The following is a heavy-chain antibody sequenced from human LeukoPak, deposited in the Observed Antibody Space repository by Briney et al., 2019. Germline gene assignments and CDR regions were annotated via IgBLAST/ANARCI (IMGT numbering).Heavy chain of an antibody. Sequence: SETLSLTCTVSGGSISSYYWSWIRQPPGKRLEWIGYIYNNGNTNYNPSLKSRGTISVDTSKNQFSLKLSSVTAADTAVYYCARSHCGGDCYYGGYFDYWGQGTLVTVSS. CDR2: IYNNGNT. J-gene: IGHJ4*02. V-gene: IGHV4-59*01. CDR1: GGSISSYY. D-gene: IGHD2-21*02. CDR3: ARSHCGGDCYYGGYFDY.